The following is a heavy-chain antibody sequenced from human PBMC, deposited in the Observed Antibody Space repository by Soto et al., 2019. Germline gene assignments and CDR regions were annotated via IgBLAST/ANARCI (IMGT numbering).Heavy chain of an antibody. CDR2: IYYSGST. D-gene: IGHD2-2*01. V-gene: IGHV4-39*01. CDR3: ARQNAYALFDY. CDR1: GGSISSSSYY. J-gene: IGHJ4*02. Sequence: QLQLQESGPGLVKPSETLSLTCTVSGGSISSSSYYWGWIRQPPGKGLEWIGSIYYSGSTYYNPSLKSRVTISVDTSMNHFSLKLSSVTAADTAVYYWARQNAYALFDYWGQGTLVTVSS.